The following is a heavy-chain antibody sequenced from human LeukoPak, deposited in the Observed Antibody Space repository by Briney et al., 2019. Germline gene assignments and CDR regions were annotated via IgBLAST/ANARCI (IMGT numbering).Heavy chain of an antibody. CDR3: AVSSSGWYRVDY. CDR2: IYPGDSES. D-gene: IGHD6-19*01. V-gene: IGHV5-51*01. J-gene: IGHJ4*02. CDR1: GYSFTSYW. Sequence: GESLKISCKGSGYSFTSYWIGWVRQMPGKGLEWMGIIYPGDSESRYSPSFQDQVIISADKSISTAYLQWNSLKASDTAMYYCAVSSSGWYRVDYWGQGTLVTVSS.